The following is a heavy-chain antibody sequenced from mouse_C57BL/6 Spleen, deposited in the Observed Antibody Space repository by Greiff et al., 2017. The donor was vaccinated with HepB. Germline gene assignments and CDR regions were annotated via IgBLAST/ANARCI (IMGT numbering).Heavy chain of an antibody. CDR1: GFTFSSYA. CDR2: ISSGGDYI. V-gene: IGHV5-9-1*02. D-gene: IGHD2-3*01. J-gene: IGHJ1*03. CDR3: TRDKGYDGYSWYFDV. Sequence: EVMLVESGEGLVKPGGSLKLSCAASGFTFSSYAMSWVRQTPEKRLEWVAYISSGGDYIYYADTVKGRFTISRDNARNTLYLQMSSLKSEDTAMYYCTRDKGYDGYSWYFDVWGTGTTVTVSS.